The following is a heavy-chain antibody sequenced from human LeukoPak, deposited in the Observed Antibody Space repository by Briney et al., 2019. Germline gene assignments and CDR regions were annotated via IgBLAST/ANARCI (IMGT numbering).Heavy chain of an antibody. V-gene: IGHV4-38-2*01. Sequence: PSETLSLTCHVSSFSISSGYYWGWIRQPPGRGLEWIGSVFHTGRTYYSTSLKTRVSISIDTSKNQFSLKLSSVTAADTAVYYCANGYYYDILTGYYKDRDKSFDYWGQGTLVTVSS. D-gene: IGHD3-9*01. CDR3: ANGYYYDILTGYYKDRDKSFDY. CDR2: VFHTGRT. J-gene: IGHJ4*02. CDR1: SFSISSGYY.